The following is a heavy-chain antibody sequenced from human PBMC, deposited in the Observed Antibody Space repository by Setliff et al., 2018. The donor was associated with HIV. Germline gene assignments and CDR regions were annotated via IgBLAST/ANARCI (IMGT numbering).Heavy chain of an antibody. CDR1: GGSISNTPYS. J-gene: IGHJ3*02. CDR3: VRNRSGYSGRGYDGFDI. Sequence: SETLSLTCTVSGGSISNTPYSWAWIRLHPGKGLEWIASIHYSGSTYHNPSLASRVTISVDTSKTQFSLNLRSVTAADTAVYYCVRNRSGYSGRGYDGFDIWGQGTLVTVSS. V-gene: IGHV4-39*07. D-gene: IGHD3-22*01. CDR2: IHYSGST.